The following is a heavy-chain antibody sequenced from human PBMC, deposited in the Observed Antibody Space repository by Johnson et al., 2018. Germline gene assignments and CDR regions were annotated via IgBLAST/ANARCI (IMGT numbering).Heavy chain of an antibody. J-gene: IGHJ1*01. CDR1: GFTFDGFS. D-gene: IGHD2-2*02. V-gene: IGHV3-48*02. Sequence: VQLVQSGGGLVQPGGSLRLSCAASGFTFDGFSMNWVRQAPGKGLEWVTHISSSGTTTYYADSVRGRFTISRDNAKNSLYLQGNSLRDEDTAVYYCARGGSYTSCYRTDYFQHWGQGTLVTVSS. CDR3: ARGGSYTSCYRTDYFQH. CDR2: ISSSGTTT.